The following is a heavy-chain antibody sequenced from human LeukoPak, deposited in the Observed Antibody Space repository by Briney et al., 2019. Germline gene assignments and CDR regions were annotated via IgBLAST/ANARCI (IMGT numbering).Heavy chain of an antibody. V-gene: IGHV3-15*01. Sequence: PGGSLRLSCAASGFTFSNAWMTWVRQAPGKGLEWVGRIKSKTDGGTTDYAAPVKGGFTISGDDSKNTLYLQLNTLKIEDTAVYYCTADRPGGSKGVDYWGQGTLVTVSS. CDR1: GFTFSNAW. D-gene: IGHD3-10*01. CDR2: IKSKTDGGTT. J-gene: IGHJ4*02. CDR3: TADRPGGSKGVDY.